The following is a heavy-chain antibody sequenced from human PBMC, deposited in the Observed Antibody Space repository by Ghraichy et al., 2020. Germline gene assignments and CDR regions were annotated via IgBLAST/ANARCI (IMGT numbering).Heavy chain of an antibody. CDR3: TTGLLGYCSSTSCYYNYYYGMDV. D-gene: IGHD2-2*01. CDR1: GFTFSNAW. Sequence: GVLRLSCAASGFTFSNAWMSWVRQAPGKGLEWVGRIKSKTDGGTTDYAAPVKGRFTISRDDSKNTLYLQMNSLKTEDTAVYYCTTGLLGYCSSTSCYYNYYYGMDVWGQGTTVTVSS. CDR2: IKSKTDGGTT. V-gene: IGHV3-15*01. J-gene: IGHJ6*02.